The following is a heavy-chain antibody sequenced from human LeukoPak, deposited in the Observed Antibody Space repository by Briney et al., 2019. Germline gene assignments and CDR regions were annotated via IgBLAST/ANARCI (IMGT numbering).Heavy chain of an antibody. J-gene: IGHJ4*02. CDR3: ARVSDTSMVTPGFDS. Sequence: GASVKVSCKISGYNFNRYTITWVRQAPGQGLEWMGWVSTSNGDTNYAEKFQGRVIMTTETVTKTAYMELRRLRSGDTAMYFCARVSDTSMVTPGFDSWGQGTLVTVSS. D-gene: IGHD5-18*01. CDR1: GYNFNRYT. CDR2: VSTSNGDT. V-gene: IGHV1-18*01.